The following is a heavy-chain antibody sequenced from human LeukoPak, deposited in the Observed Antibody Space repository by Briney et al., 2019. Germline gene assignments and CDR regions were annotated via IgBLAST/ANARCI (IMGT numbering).Heavy chain of an antibody. V-gene: IGHV4-59*08. D-gene: IGHD1-26*01. Sequence: SETLSLTCTVSGGSISSYYWSWIRQPPGKGLEWIGYIYYSGSTNYNPSLKSRVTISVDTSKNQFSLKLSSVTAADTAVYYCARQRELRVFDYWGQGTLVTVSS. CDR3: ARQRELRVFDY. CDR2: IYYSGST. CDR1: GGSISSYY. J-gene: IGHJ4*02.